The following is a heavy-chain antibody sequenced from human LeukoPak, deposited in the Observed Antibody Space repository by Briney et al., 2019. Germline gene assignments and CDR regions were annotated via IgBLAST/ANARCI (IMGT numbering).Heavy chain of an antibody. CDR3: ARLVYGPLWFGESNDAFDI. Sequence: PSETLSLTCAVHGGSFSGYYWSWIRQPPGKGLEWIGEINHSGSTNYNPSLKSRVTISVDTPKNQFSLELSSVTAADTAVYYCARLVYGPLWFGESNDAFDIWGQGTMVTVSS. CDR2: INHSGST. V-gene: IGHV4-34*01. J-gene: IGHJ3*02. D-gene: IGHD3-10*01. CDR1: GGSFSGYY.